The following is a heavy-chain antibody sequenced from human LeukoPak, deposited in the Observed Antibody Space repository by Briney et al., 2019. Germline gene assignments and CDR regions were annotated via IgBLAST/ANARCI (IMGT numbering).Heavy chain of an antibody. CDR1: GFTFSSYA. J-gene: IGHJ4*02. CDR2: ISYDGSNE. V-gene: IGHV3-30-3*01. Sequence: GRSLRLSCAASGFTFSSYAMHWVRQAPGKGLEWVAVISYDGSNEYYADSVKGRFTISRDNSKNTLYLQMNSLRAEDTAVYYCARDMQGIVVVPAAWGFDYWGQGTLVTVSS. D-gene: IGHD2-2*01. CDR3: ARDMQGIVVVPAAWGFDY.